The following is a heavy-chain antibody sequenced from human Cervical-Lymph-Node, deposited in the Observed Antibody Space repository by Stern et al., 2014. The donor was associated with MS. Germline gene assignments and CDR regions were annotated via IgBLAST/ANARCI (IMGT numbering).Heavy chain of an antibody. J-gene: IGHJ2*01. CDR2: ISYSGAT. CDR1: GGSVSSTNW. Sequence: VQLVESGPGLVKPSGTLSLTCAVSGGSVSSTNWWCWVRQSPGNGLVWVGNISYSGATNYRPPLRSRLYIALDNPKSHLSLHLTSVTAADTAVYYCARERQQYCNSEGCSYWYFDLWGRGTLVTVSS. D-gene: IGHD2/OR15-2a*01. V-gene: IGHV4-4*02. CDR3: ARERQQYCNSEGCSYWYFDL.